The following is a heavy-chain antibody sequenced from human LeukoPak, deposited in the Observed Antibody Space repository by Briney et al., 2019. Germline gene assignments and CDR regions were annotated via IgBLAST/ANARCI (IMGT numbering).Heavy chain of an antibody. V-gene: IGHV4-31*03. D-gene: IGHD5-12*01. Sequence: SPSQTLSLTCTVSGGSISSGGYYWSWIRQHPGKGLEWIGHIYYSGSTYYNPSLKSRVTISVDTSKNQFSLKLSSVTAADTAVYYCARGDSGYDAYYYYYYMDVWGKGTTVTVSS. CDR3: ARGDSGYDAYYYYYYMDV. CDR1: GGSISSGGYY. J-gene: IGHJ6*03. CDR2: IYYSGST.